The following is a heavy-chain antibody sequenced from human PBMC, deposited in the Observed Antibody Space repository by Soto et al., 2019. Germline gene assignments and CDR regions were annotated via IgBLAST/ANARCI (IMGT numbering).Heavy chain of an antibody. J-gene: IGHJ5*02. CDR3: ARVLTSNWFDP. V-gene: IGHV1-46*01. Sequence: ASVKVSCKASGYSFTSYYIHWVRQAPGQGLECMGTITPSGGSTSYAQKFQGRVTMTRDTSTSTVYMELRSLRSEDTAIYYCARVLTSNWFDPWGQGTLVTVSS. CDR2: ITPSGGST. D-gene: IGHD7-27*01. CDR1: GYSFTSYY.